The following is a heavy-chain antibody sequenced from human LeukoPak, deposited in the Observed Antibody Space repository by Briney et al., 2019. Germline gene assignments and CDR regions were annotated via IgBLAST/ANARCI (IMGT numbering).Heavy chain of an antibody. CDR1: GGTFSSYA. CDR3: ARDGVATITNVTLLYHYYGMDV. J-gene: IGHJ6*02. D-gene: IGHD5-12*01. CDR2: IIPIFGTA. V-gene: IGHV1-69*01. Sequence: GSSVKVSCKASGGTFSSYAISWVRQAPGQGLEWMGGIIPIFGTANYAQKFQGRVTITADESTSTAYMELSSLRSEDTAVYYCARDGVATITNVTLLYHYYGMDVWGQGTTVTVSS.